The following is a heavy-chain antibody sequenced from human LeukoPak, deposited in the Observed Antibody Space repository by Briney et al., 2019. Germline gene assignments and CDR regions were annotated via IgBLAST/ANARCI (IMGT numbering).Heavy chain of an antibody. D-gene: IGHD6-19*01. CDR2: ISGSGGST. CDR3: AKDEYSSRWYSGLAPYYFDY. CDR1: GFTFSSYA. Sequence: GGSLRLSCAASGFTFSSYAMSWVRQAPGKGLEWVSAISGSGGSTYYADSVKGRFTISRDNSKNTLYLQMNSLRAEDTAVYYCAKDEYSSRWYSGLAPYYFDYWGRGTLVTDST. J-gene: IGHJ4*02. V-gene: IGHV3-23*01.